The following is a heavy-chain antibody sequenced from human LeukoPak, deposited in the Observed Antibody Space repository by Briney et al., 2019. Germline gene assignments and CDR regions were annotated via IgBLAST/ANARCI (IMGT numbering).Heavy chain of an antibody. V-gene: IGHV4-4*07. CDR1: GDSINNYH. CDR3: ARCLTRTYYYYFMDV. Sequence: SETLSLTCTVSGDSINNYHWSWIRQPAGKGLEWIGHIFVSGSTHYNPSLKSRVTMSVDSSKNQLSLKLNSVIAADTAVYYCARCLTRTYYYYFMDVWGKGTTVTVSS. CDR2: IFVSGST. D-gene: IGHD3-9*01. J-gene: IGHJ6*03.